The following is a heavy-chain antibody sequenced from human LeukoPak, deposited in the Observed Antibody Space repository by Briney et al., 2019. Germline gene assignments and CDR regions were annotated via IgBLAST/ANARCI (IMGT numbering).Heavy chain of an antibody. CDR1: LFTLSIIT. CDR3: ARGPIDKVVAGTFFGH. Sequence: GGSLRLSCAASLFTLSIITMSWVRQAPDKGLEWVSTISGSGGGTYYADSVKGRFTISRDDSKNTLYLQMNSLRADDTAVYHCARGPIDKVVAGTFFGHWGQGTVVTVSS. J-gene: IGHJ4*02. V-gene: IGHV3-23*01. CDR2: ISGSGGGT. D-gene: IGHD3/OR15-3a*01.